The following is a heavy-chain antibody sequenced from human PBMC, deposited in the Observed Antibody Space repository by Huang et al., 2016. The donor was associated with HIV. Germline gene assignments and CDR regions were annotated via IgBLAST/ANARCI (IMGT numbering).Heavy chain of an antibody. CDR1: GDSVSSASDY. J-gene: IGHJ4*02. D-gene: IGHD3-10*01. Sequence: QVQLQESGPGLVKPSETLSLSCTVSGDSVSSASDYWSLFRQPPGRGLEWIGYIYFSGGTNYNPSLKSRVTISIDTSKNQFSLRLSSVTAADTSVYYCVSHGSGTADYWGQGTLVTVSS. CDR3: VSHGSGTADY. CDR2: IYFSGGT. V-gene: IGHV4-61*01.